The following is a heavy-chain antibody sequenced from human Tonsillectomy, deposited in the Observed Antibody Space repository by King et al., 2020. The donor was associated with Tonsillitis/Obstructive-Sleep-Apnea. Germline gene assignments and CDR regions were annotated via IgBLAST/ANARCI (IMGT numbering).Heavy chain of an antibody. CDR3: AHDRRFLEWRGGFDP. J-gene: IGHJ5*02. D-gene: IGHD3-3*01. V-gene: IGHV2-5*02. Sequence: ITLKESGPTLVKPTQTLTLTCTFSGFSPTSSGEGVGLIRQPPGKPLECLALIYWDDDKRYSSSLKNRLSITKDTSKNQVVLTMTNMDPVDTGTYYCAHDRRFLEWRGGFDPWGQGILVTVAS. CDR2: IYWDDDK. CDR1: GFSPTSSGEG.